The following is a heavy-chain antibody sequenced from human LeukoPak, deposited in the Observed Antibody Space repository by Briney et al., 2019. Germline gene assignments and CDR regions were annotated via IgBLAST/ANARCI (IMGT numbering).Heavy chain of an antibody. D-gene: IGHD6-19*01. J-gene: IGHJ4*02. CDR2: ISGSAYST. CDR3: AKETVAAPPIDY. Sequence: PGGSLRLSCAASGFTFSSYAMSWVRQAPGKGLEWASAISGSAYSTYYADSVKDRFTISRDNSKNTLYLQMNSLRAEDTAVYYCAKETVAAPPIDYWGQGTLVTVSS. V-gene: IGHV3-23*01. CDR1: GFTFSSYA.